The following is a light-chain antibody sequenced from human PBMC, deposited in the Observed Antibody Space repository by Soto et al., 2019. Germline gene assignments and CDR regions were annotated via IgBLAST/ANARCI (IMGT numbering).Light chain of an antibody. J-gene: IGKJ1*01. Sequence: DNQVTQSPSSLSASVGDRVTISCRASQGISNALAWYQQRPGKVPRLLIYAASTLQSGVPPRFSGSGSGTDFTLTISSLQPEDVAAYYCQKYDNVPTFGQGTKVEIK. CDR1: QGISNA. V-gene: IGKV1-27*01. CDR2: AAS. CDR3: QKYDNVPT.